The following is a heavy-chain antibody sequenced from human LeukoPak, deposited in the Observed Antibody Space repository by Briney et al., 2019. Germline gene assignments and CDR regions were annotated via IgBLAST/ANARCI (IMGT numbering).Heavy chain of an antibody. J-gene: IGHJ4*02. CDR2: INPNSGGT. CDR1: GYIFTGYY. D-gene: IGHD6-13*01. CDR3: ARDPPYSSSWSTLDY. V-gene: IGHV1-2*02. Sequence: GASVKVSCKASGYIFTGYYMHWVRQAPGQGLEWMGWINPNSGGTNYAQKFQGRVTMTRDTSISTAYMELSRLRSDDTAVYYCARDPPYSSSWSTLDYWGQGTLVTVSS.